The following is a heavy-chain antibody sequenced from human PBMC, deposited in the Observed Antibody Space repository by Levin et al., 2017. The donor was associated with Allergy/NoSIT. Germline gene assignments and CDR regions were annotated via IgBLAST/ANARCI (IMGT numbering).Heavy chain of an antibody. Sequence: GESLKISCAASGFTFSFYGMHWVRQAPGKGLEWVTLIWNHGSRTDYADSVKGRFTTSRDNSKNMVYLQMSSLRAEVTAVYYCARLGIPVEGGDYYYGMDVWGQGTTVTVSS. D-gene: IGHD6-19*01. CDR2: IWNHGSRT. CDR3: ARLGIPVEGGDYYYGMDV. CDR1: GFTFSFYG. J-gene: IGHJ6*02. V-gene: IGHV3-33*01.